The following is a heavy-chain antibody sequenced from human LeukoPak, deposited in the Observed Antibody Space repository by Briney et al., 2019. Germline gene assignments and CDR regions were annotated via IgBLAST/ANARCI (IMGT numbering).Heavy chain of an antibody. V-gene: IGHV3-74*01. CDR3: IRDLGGRSGH. Sequence: GGSLRLSCAASGFTFSSDWMHWVRQAPGKGLVWVSRSNEDGSTTNYADSVRGRFTISRDNAKNTLYLQMNSLTAEDTAVYYCIRDLGGRSGHWGQGTLVTVSS. CDR2: SNEDGSTT. CDR1: GFTFSSDW. D-gene: IGHD1-26*01. J-gene: IGHJ4*02.